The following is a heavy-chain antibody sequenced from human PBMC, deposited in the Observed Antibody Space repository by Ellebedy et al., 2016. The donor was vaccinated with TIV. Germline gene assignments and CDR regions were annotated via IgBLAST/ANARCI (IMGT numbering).Heavy chain of an antibody. V-gene: IGHV1-18*04. Sequence: ASVKVSCKASGYTFTSYYMHWVRQAPGQGLEWMGWISCYNGDTNYGPRVQGRVTMTTDTSTSTAYMELRSLRSDDTAVYYCAKDLSYYYDSSGYLGGFDYWGQGTLVTVSS. J-gene: IGHJ4*02. CDR2: ISCYNGDT. CDR3: AKDLSYYYDSSGYLGGFDY. D-gene: IGHD3-22*01. CDR1: GYTFTSYY.